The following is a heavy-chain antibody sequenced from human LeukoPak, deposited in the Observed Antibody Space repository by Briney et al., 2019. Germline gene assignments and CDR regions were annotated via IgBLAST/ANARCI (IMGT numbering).Heavy chain of an antibody. CDR1: GSTFSHFW. J-gene: IGHJ4*02. D-gene: IGHD2-15*01. V-gene: IGHV3-7*01. CDR3: ARENGYCSGSDCYSYFDS. CDR2: IKKTGIET. Sequence: GGSLRLSCAGSGSTFSHFWMSWVRQAPGKGLEWVAYIKKTGIETYYLDSVKGRFTITRDNNRNSLFLQMYSLRAEDTAVYFCARENGYCSGSDCYSYFDSWGQGTLVTVSS.